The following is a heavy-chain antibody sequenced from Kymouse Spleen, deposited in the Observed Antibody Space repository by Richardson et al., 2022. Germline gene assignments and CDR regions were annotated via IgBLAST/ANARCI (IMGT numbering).Heavy chain of an antibody. CDR3: ARGILTGTTDWFDP. D-gene: IGHD1-7*01. Sequence: QVQLQQWGAGLLKPSETLSLTCAVYGGSFSGYYWSWIRQPPGKGLEWIGEINHSGSTNYNPSLKSRVTISVDTSKNQFSLKLSSVTAADTAVYYCARGILTGTTDWFDPWGQGTLVTVSS. J-gene: IGHJ5*02. V-gene: IGHV4-34*01. CDR1: GGSFSGYY. CDR2: INHSGST.